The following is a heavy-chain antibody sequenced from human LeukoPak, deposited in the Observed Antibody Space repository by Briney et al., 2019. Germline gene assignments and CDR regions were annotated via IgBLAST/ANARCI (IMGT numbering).Heavy chain of an antibody. CDR1: GGTFSSYA. CDR3: ARVGDSSSWYTNAFDI. V-gene: IGHV1-69*05. Sequence: EASVKVSCKASGGTFSSYAISWLRQAPGQGLEWMGGIIPIFGTANYAQKLQGRVTMTTDTSTSTAYMELRSLRSDDTAVYYCARVGDSSSWYTNAFDIWGQGTMVTVSS. J-gene: IGHJ3*02. CDR2: IIPIFGTA. D-gene: IGHD6-13*01.